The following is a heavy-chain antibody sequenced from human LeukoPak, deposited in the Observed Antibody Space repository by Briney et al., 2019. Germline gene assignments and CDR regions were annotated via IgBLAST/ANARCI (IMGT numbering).Heavy chain of an antibody. Sequence: SVKVSCKASGGTLSNFAINWVRQAPGQGLEWMGGILPIFGTPNYAQKIQGRVTITADESTAYMELNSLRSEDTAVYYCAKASPGRYSNAYDYWGQGTLVTVSS. V-gene: IGHV1-69*01. CDR3: AKASPGRYSNAYDY. CDR1: GGTLSNFA. D-gene: IGHD5-18*01. CDR2: ILPIFGTP. J-gene: IGHJ4*02.